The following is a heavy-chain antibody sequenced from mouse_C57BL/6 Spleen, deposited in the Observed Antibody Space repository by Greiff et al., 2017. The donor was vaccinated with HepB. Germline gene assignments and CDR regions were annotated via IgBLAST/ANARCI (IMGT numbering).Heavy chain of an antibody. CDR1: GYTFTSYW. CDR3: ARDGY. V-gene: IGHV1-50*01. J-gene: IGHJ2*01. Sequence: QVQLQQPGAELVKPGASVKLSCKASGYTFTSYWMQWVKQRPGQGLEWIGEIDPSDSYTNYNQKFKGKATLTVDTSSSTAYMQLSSLTSEDSAVYYSARDGYWGQGTTLTVSS. CDR2: IDPSDSYT.